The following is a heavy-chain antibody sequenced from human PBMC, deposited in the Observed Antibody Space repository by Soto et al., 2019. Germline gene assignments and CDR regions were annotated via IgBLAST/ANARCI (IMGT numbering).Heavy chain of an antibody. CDR1: GFTSSSYS. V-gene: IGHV3-21*01. CDR3: AREGWYSSSWYVDY. D-gene: IGHD6-13*01. Sequence: PGRSLRVSCAASGFTSSSYSMNWVRQAPGKGLEWVSSISSSSSYIYYADSVKGRFTISRDNAKNSLYLQMNSLRAEDTAVYYCAREGWYSSSWYVDYWGRGTLVTVSS. CDR2: ISSSSSYI. J-gene: IGHJ4*02.